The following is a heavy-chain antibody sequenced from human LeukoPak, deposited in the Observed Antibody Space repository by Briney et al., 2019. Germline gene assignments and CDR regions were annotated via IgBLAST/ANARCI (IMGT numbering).Heavy chain of an antibody. Sequence: SETLSLTCTVSSGSISNSNYYWGWIRQPPGKGLEWIGSIFYSGSTYYNPSLKSRVTISVDTSKNQFSLKLSSVTAADTAVYYCAREAYPHMDVWGKGTTATVSS. V-gene: IGHV4-39*07. CDR2: IFYSGST. J-gene: IGHJ6*03. CDR1: SGSISNSNYY. CDR3: AREAYPHMDV.